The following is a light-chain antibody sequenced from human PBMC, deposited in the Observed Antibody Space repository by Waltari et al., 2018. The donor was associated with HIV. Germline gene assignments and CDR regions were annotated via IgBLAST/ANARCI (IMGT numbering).Light chain of an antibody. CDR2: GAS. Sequence: TQSPPTLSVSPGETATLSCRASQSLSSYLAWYQQKPGQAPRLLIYGASTRATAIPDRFSGSGSGTDFTLTISRLEPEDFAVYYCQQYGTSPYTFGQGTKVEI. V-gene: IGKV3-20*01. J-gene: IGKJ2*01. CDR1: QSLSSY. CDR3: QQYGTSPYT.